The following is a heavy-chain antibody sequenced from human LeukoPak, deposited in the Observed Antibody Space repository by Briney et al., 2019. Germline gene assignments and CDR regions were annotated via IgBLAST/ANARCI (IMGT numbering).Heavy chain of an antibody. V-gene: IGHV4-4*07. J-gene: IGHJ4*02. CDR3: ARALPPSYVSPKYYFDY. Sequence: SGTLSLTCTVSGTSISPYYWSWVRQPAGKGLEWIGRISSSGNTNYNSSLKSRVTISVDTSKNQFSLKLSSVTAADTAVYYCARALPPSYVSPKYYFDYWGQGTLVTVSS. D-gene: IGHD3-16*01. CDR2: ISSSGNT. CDR1: GTSISPYY.